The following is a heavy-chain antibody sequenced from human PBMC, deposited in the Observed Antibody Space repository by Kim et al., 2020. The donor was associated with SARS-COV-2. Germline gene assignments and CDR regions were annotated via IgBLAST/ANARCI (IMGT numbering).Heavy chain of an antibody. J-gene: IGHJ6*02. D-gene: IGHD6-25*01. CDR3: AREDRLSPYYYYGMDV. V-gene: IGHV1-69*04. Sequence: KFQGRVTITADKSTSTAYMELSSLGSEDTAVYYCAREDRLSPYYYYGMDVWGQGTTVTVSS.